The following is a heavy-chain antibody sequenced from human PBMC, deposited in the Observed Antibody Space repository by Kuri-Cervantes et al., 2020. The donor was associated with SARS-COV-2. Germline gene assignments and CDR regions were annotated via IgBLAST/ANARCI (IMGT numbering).Heavy chain of an antibody. V-gene: IGHV4-39*07. Sequence: SETLSLTCTVSGGSTSSQSYYWGWIRQPPGKGLEWIGSIYYSGSTYYNPSLKSRVTISVDTSKNQFSLKLSSVTAADTAGYYCALRIVATIGFDYWGQGTLVTVSS. CDR2: IYYSGST. CDR3: ALRIVATIGFDY. CDR1: GGSTSSQSYY. J-gene: IGHJ4*02. D-gene: IGHD5-12*01.